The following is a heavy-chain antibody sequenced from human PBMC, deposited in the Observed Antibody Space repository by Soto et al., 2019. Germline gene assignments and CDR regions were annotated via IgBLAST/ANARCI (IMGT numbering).Heavy chain of an antibody. V-gene: IGHV3-21*01. J-gene: IGHJ5*02. Sequence: PGGSLRLSXAASGFTFSSYSMNWVRQAPGKGLEWVSSISSSSSYIYYADSVKGRFTISRDNAKNSLYLQMNSLRAEDTAVYYCARDCDLHSFVVVPAASFGWFDPWGQGTLVTVSS. CDR3: ARDCDLHSFVVVPAASFGWFDP. D-gene: IGHD2-2*01. CDR1: GFTFSSYS. CDR2: ISSSSSYI.